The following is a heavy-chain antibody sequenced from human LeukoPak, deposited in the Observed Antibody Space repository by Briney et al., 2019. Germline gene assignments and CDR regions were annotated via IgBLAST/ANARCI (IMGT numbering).Heavy chain of an antibody. J-gene: IGHJ5*02. V-gene: IGHV3-9*01. D-gene: IGHD3-9*01. CDR2: ISWNSGRI. CDR1: GFTFDDYA. Sequence: PGGSLRLSCAASGFTFDDYAMHWVRQAPGKGLEWVSGISWNSGRIGYADSVKGRFTISRDNAKNSLYLQMNSLRAEDTAVYYCAREGDILTGYYVAGESGASWGQGTLVTVSS. CDR3: AREGDILTGYYVAGESGAS.